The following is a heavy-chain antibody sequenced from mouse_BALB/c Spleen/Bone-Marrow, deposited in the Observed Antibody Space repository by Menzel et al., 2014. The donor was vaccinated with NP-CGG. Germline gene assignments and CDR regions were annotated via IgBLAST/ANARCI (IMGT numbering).Heavy chain of an antibody. CDR1: GFSLTGYG. Sequence: QVQLQQSGPGLVPPSLSLTLSCTVSGFSLTGYGVNWVRQPPGKGLEWLGMIWGDGSTDYNSALKSRLNSSKENSKSQVFLKMNSLQTDDTARYYCAISTMITTGFANWGQGTLVTVSP. D-gene: IGHD2-4*01. CDR2: IWGDGST. CDR3: AISTMITTGFAN. V-gene: IGHV2-6-7*01. J-gene: IGHJ3*01.